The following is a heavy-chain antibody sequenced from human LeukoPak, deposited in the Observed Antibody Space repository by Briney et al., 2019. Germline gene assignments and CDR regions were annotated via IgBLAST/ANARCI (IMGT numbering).Heavy chain of an antibody. J-gene: IGHJ3*02. CDR1: GGSISSYY. CDR3: AREGSGGFAFDI. Sequence: SETLSLTCTVSGGSISSYYWSWIRQPPGKGLEWIGYIYYSGSTNYNPSLKSRVTISVDTSKNQFSLKLSSVTAADTAVYYCAREGSGGFAFDIWGQGTMVTVSS. CDR2: IYYSGST. V-gene: IGHV4-59*01. D-gene: IGHD3-16*01.